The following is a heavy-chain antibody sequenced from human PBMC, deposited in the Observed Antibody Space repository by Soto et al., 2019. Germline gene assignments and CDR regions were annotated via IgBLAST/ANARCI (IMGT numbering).Heavy chain of an antibody. J-gene: IGHJ5*02. D-gene: IGHD3-10*01. Sequence: SVKVSCKASGGTFSSYAISWVRQAPGQGLEWMGGIIPIFGTANYAQKFQGRVTITADESTSTAYMELSSLRSEDTAVYYCARDRAVADDWFDPWGQGTLVTVSS. V-gene: IGHV1-69*13. CDR1: GGTFSSYA. CDR3: ARDRAVADDWFDP. CDR2: IIPIFGTA.